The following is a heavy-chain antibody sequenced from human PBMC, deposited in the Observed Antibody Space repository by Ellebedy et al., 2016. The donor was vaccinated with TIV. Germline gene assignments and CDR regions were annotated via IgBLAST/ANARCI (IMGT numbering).Heavy chain of an antibody. CDR3: ASNELAAAGT. D-gene: IGHD6-13*01. J-gene: IGHJ5*02. Sequence: GESLKISCAASGFTFSSYSMNWVRQAPGKGLEWVSSISSSSSYIYYADSVKGRFTISRDNAKNSLYLQMNSLRAEDTAVYYCASNELAAAGTWGQGTLVTVSS. CDR2: ISSSSSYI. V-gene: IGHV3-21*01. CDR1: GFTFSSYS.